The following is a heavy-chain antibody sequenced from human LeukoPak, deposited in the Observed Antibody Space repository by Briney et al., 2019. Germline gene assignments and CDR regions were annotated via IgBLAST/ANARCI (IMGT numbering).Heavy chain of an antibody. CDR1: GFTFSSHW. D-gene: IGHD3-22*01. CDR2: IKQDGNEE. V-gene: IGHV3-7*01. CDR3: VKYYHDSSGYSHFDY. Sequence: GGSLRLSCAASGFTFSSHWMSWVRQAPGKGLEWVANIKQDGNEEYYVDSVKGRFTISRDNAKNSLYLQMNILRAEDTAVYYCVKYYHDSSGYSHFDYWGQGTLVTVSS. J-gene: IGHJ4*02.